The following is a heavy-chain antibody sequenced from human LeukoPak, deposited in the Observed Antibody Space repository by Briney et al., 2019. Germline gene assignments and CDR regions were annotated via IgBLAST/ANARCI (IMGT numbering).Heavy chain of an antibody. CDR1: GFTFSSHA. D-gene: IGHD3-10*02. CDR3: AKDGHVTYHYFHMDV. Sequence: GGSLRLSCAVSGFTFSSHAVSWVRQAPGKGLEWLSCISASDGATWYADSVKGRFTISRDNSKNTLYLQMNDLRAEDTAIYYCAKDGHVTYHYFHMDVWGKGTTVIVSS. J-gene: IGHJ6*03. V-gene: IGHV3-23*01. CDR2: ISASDGAT.